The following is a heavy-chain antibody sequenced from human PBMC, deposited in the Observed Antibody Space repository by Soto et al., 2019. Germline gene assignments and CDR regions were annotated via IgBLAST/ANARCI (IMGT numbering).Heavy chain of an antibody. J-gene: IGHJ4*02. Sequence: EVQLVDSGGGLVKPGGSLRLSCAVSGFTVTNVWMNWVRQAPGKGLEWVGRIKSTTDGGTTDYAAPVKGRFSISRNDSRNTLFLQMNSLKTEDTAVYYCSHGYAQYFESWGQGTLVTVSS. CDR1: GFTVTNVW. CDR2: IKSTTDGGTT. CDR3: SHGYAQYFES. V-gene: IGHV3-15*07. D-gene: IGHD5-18*01.